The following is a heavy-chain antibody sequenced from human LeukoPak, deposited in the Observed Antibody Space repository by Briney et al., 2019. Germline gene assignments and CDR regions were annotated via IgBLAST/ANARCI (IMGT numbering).Heavy chain of an antibody. Sequence: ASVKVSCKASGYTFTSYGISWVRQAPGQGLEWMGWISAYNGNTNYAQKLQGRVTMTTDTSTSTAYMELRSLRSDDTAVYYCARAAPHLVPAAIGHAKYFQHWGQGTLVTVSS. CDR3: ARAAPHLVPAAIGHAKYFQH. CDR1: GYTFTSYG. J-gene: IGHJ1*01. CDR2: ISAYNGNT. D-gene: IGHD2-2*02. V-gene: IGHV1-18*01.